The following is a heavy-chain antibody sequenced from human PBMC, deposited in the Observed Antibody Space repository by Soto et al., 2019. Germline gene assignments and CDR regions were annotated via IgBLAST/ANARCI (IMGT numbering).Heavy chain of an antibody. J-gene: IGHJ3*02. CDR3: ARVMYYYDSSGAIYAFDI. CDR1: GGSVSSGIYY. V-gene: IGHV4-61*01. Sequence: LETLSLTCTVSGGSVSSGIYYWSWIRQPPGKGLEWIGYIYYSGSTNYNPSLKSRVTISVDTSKNQFSLKLSSVTAADTAVYYCARVMYYYDSSGAIYAFDIWGQGTMVTVSS. D-gene: IGHD3-22*01. CDR2: IYYSGST.